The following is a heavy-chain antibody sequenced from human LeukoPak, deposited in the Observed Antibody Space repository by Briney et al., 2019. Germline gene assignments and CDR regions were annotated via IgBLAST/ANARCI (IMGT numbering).Heavy chain of an antibody. CDR1: GFTFSTFG. D-gene: IGHD1-26*01. CDR3: ARDLSGTYMVDY. J-gene: IGHJ4*02. Sequence: GKSLRLSCAGSGFTFSTFGFHWVRQAPGKGLEWVAVTSFDGTNKYYADSVKGRFTISRDNSKNTLYLQMNSLRPEDTAVYYCARDLSGTYMVDYWGQGTLVTVSS. V-gene: IGHV3-30*03. CDR2: TSFDGTNK.